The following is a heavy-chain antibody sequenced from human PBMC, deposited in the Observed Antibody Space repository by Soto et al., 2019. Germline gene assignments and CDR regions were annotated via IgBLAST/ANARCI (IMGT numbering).Heavy chain of an antibody. D-gene: IGHD3-3*01. Sequence: QVQLVQSGGEVKKPGASVTVSCKASGYNYSSYGVTWVRQAPGQGLEWMGWISAYNGKANYAPNIQDRVTMSIDTSTSTAYMEMRSLRSDDTAVYYCARQHNDLWSDSPDFDYWGQGTLVTVSA. CDR1: GYNYSSYG. CDR2: ISAYNGKA. CDR3: ARQHNDLWSDSPDFDY. J-gene: IGHJ4*02. V-gene: IGHV1-18*04.